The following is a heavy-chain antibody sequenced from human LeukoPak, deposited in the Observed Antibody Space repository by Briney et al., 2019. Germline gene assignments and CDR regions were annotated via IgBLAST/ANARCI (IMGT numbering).Heavy chain of an antibody. J-gene: IGHJ3*02. CDR1: GFTFSNYN. CDR2: ISSRGSYT. CDR3: ARIDAFDI. Sequence: PGGSLRLSCAASGFTFSNYNMNWVRQAPGKGLEWVSYISSRGSYTYYADSVKGRFTISRDNAKNSLYLQMNSLRAEDTAVYYCARIDAFDIWGQGTMVTVSS. V-gene: IGHV3-21*06.